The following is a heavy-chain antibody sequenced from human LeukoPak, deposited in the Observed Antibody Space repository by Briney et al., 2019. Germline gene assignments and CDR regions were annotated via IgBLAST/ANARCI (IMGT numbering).Heavy chain of an antibody. V-gene: IGHV4-59*08. CDR1: GGSISSYY. D-gene: IGHD2-2*01. CDR3: ARRLGGTSTGFDY. Sequence: SETLSLTCTVSGGSISSYYWSWIRQPPGKGLEWNGSIHYSGSTTNNPSLKSRVTISVDTSKNQFSLKLSSVTAADTAVYYCARRLGGTSTGFDYWGQGTLVTVSS. J-gene: IGHJ4*02. CDR2: IHYSGST.